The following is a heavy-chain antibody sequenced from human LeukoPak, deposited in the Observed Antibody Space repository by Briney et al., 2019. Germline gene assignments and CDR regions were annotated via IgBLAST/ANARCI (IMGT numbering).Heavy chain of an antibody. V-gene: IGHV1-8*02. CDR1: GGTFSSYA. Sequence: GASVKVSCKASGGTFSSYAISWVRQAPGQGLEWMGWMNPNSGNTGYAQKFQGRVTMTRNTSISTVYMELSSLRSEDTAVYYCARVGQPRRQYFQDWGQGTLVTVSS. CDR2: MNPNSGNT. CDR3: ARVGQPRRQYFQD. D-gene: IGHD3-16*01. J-gene: IGHJ1*01.